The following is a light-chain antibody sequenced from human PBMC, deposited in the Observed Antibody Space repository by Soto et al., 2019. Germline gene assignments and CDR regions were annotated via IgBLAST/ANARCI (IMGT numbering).Light chain of an antibody. CDR1: SSDVGGYTY. Sequence: QSALTQPASVSGSPGQSITISCAGTSSDVGGYTYVSWYQQHPGKAPKLMIYDVSNRPSGVSNRFSGSKSGNTASLTISGLQAEDEVDYYCTSYTSSSTPYVFGGGTKLTVL. CDR2: DVS. CDR3: TSYTSSSTPYV. V-gene: IGLV2-14*01. J-gene: IGLJ1*01.